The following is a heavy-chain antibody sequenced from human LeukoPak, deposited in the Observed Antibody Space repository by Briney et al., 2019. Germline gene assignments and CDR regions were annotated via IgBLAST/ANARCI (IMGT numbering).Heavy chain of an antibody. CDR1: GFTFSTYA. Sequence: PGGSLRLSCAASGFTFSTYAVNWVRQAPGKGLEWVSSISSSSSYIYYADSVKGRFTISRDNAKNSLYLQMNSLRAEDTAVYYCASYDSSGYHPFDYWGQGTLVTVSS. CDR2: ISSSSSYI. CDR3: ASYDSSGYHPFDY. J-gene: IGHJ4*02. D-gene: IGHD3-22*01. V-gene: IGHV3-21*01.